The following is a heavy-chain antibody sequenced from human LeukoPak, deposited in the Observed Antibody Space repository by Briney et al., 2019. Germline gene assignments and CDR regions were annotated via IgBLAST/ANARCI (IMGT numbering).Heavy chain of an antibody. CDR2: TYYRSRWYN. Sequence: SQTLSLTCAISGDSVSGNTAAWNWIRQSPSRGLEWLGRTYYRSRWYNDYAVSVKSRITINPGTTKNQFSLQLNSVTPEDTAVYYCASLSSSGWYYFDYWGQGTLVIVSS. D-gene: IGHD6-19*01. CDR3: ASLSSSGWYYFDY. CDR1: GDSVSGNTAA. J-gene: IGHJ4*02. V-gene: IGHV6-1*01.